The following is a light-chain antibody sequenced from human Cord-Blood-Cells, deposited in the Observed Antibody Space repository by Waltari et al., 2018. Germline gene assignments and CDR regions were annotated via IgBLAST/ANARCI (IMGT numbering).Light chain of an antibody. Sequence: SYELTQPPSVSVSPGQTASLPCPGAKLGEEDACGYQQKPGPSPVLVSYQDSKRPAGIPERFSGSNSGNTATLTISGTQAMDEADYYCQAWDSSTVVFGGGTKLTVL. CDR2: QDS. V-gene: IGLV3-1*01. CDR3: QAWDSSTVV. CDR1: KLGEED. J-gene: IGLJ2*01.